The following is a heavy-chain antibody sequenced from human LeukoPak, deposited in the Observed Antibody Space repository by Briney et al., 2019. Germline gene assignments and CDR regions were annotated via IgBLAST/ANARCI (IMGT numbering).Heavy chain of an antibody. CDR3: ARRRDYYDSSGYYGSWYFDY. J-gene: IGHJ4*02. D-gene: IGHD3-22*01. V-gene: IGHV4-34*01. CDR2: INHSGST. CDR1: GGSFSGYY. Sequence: SETLSLTCAVYGGSFSGYYWSWIRQPPGKGLEWIGEINHSGSTNYNPSLKSRVTISVDTSKNQFSLKLGSVTAADTAVYYCARRRDYYDSSGYYGSWYFDYWGQGTLVTVSS.